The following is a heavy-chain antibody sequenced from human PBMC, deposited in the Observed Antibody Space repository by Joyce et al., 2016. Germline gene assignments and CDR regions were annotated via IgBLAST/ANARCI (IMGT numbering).Heavy chain of an antibody. CDR1: GFTFSSNY. Sequence: EVQLVESGGGLIQPGGSLRVSCAASGFTFSSNYMSWVRRAPGMGLEWVSVIYTDGSSYYADSVKGRFTISRDNSENTLYLQMNSMRAEDAAIYYCARRTYYYDSSGYECWVFDYWGQGTLVTVSS. J-gene: IGHJ4*02. CDR2: IYTDGSS. CDR3: ARRTYYYDSSGYECWVFDY. D-gene: IGHD3-22*01. V-gene: IGHV3-53*01.